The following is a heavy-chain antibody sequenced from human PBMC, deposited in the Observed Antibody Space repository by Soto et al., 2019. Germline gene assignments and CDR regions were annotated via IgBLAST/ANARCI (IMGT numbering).Heavy chain of an antibody. D-gene: IGHD3-16*01. Sequence: GGSLRLSCAASGFTFSSFAMSWVRQAPGKGLEWVSTISGRGSNTYYADSVKGRFTISRDNSNNTLYLQMNSLRAEDTAVYYCARDPWAADYWGQGTLVTVSS. V-gene: IGHV3-23*01. CDR3: ARDPWAADY. J-gene: IGHJ4*02. CDR2: ISGRGSNT. CDR1: GFTFSSFA.